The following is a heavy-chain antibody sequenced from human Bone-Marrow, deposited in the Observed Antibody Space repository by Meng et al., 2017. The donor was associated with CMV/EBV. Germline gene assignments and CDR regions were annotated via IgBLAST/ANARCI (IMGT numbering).Heavy chain of an antibody. Sequence: GESLKISCQGSGYSFTNYWIVWVRQMPEKGLECMGIIYPGDSETRYSPSFQGQVTISADQSISTAYLQWSSLKASDTAMYYCASQTYYYDSSGYSGDAFDIWGQGTMVTVSS. V-gene: IGHV5-51*01. CDR1: GYSFTNYW. CDR2: IYPGDSET. D-gene: IGHD3-22*01. CDR3: ASQTYYYDSSGYSGDAFDI. J-gene: IGHJ3*02.